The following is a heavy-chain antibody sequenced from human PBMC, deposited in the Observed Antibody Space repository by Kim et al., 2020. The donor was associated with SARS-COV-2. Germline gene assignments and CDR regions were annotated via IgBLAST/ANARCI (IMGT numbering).Heavy chain of an antibody. CDR3: ARAAMDYDILTGPYADY. D-gene: IGHD3-9*01. CDR2: ISSGGSTI. J-gene: IGHJ4*02. CDR1: GFTFSDYY. V-gene: IGHV3-11*01. Sequence: GGSLRLSCAASGFTFSDYYMSWIRQAPGKGLEWVSYISSGGSTIYYADSVKGRFTISRDNAKNSLYLQMNSLRAEDPAVYYCARAAMDYDILTGPYADYWGQGTLVTVSS.